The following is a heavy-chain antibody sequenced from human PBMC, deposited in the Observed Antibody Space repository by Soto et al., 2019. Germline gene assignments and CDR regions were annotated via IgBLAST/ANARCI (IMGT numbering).Heavy chain of an antibody. D-gene: IGHD3-9*01. CDR3: ATSYTILTGYYGY. Sequence: PGGSLRLSCAASGFIFSSYWMTWVRQAPGKGLEWVANIKEDGNEKKYVDSVKGRFTISRDNSKNSLYLQMTSLRVDDTAVYYCATSYTILTGYYGYWGQGALVTVSS. V-gene: IGHV3-7*02. CDR2: IKEDGNEK. J-gene: IGHJ4*02. CDR1: GFIFSSYW.